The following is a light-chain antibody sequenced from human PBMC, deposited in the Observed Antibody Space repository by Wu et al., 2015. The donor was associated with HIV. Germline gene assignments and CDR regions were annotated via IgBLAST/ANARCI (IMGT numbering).Light chain of an antibody. Sequence: EIVLTQSPGTLSLSPGEGATLSCRASQSVTNNYLAWYQQTPGQAPRLLIYAASTRATGIPDRFNGSGSGTDFTLTISWLETEDFAVYYCQQFGSSPWTFGQGTKVEI. J-gene: IGKJ1*01. CDR2: AAS. CDR3: QQFGSSPWT. CDR1: QSVTNNY. V-gene: IGKV3-20*01.